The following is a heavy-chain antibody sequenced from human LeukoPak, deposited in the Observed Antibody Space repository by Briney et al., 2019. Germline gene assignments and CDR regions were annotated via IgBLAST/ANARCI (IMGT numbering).Heavy chain of an antibody. V-gene: IGHV3-21*06. CDR1: GFAFSTYS. CDR2: ITSVSSSI. CDR3: ARDVGGSLDY. Sequence: GGSLRLSCAASGFAFSTYSMNWVRQAPGKGLEWVSSITSVSSSIKYADSLKGRFTISRDNAKNLLYLQMNSLRAEDTAVYYCARDVGGSLDYWGQGTLVTVSS. D-gene: IGHD1-26*01. J-gene: IGHJ4*02.